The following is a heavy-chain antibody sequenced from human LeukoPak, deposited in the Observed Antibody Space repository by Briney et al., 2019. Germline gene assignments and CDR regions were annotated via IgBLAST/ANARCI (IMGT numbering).Heavy chain of an antibody. J-gene: IGHJ5*02. CDR1: GYTLTELS. V-gene: IGHV1-24*01. CDR3: ATQRRSSSWYIWFDP. Sequence: GASVKVSCKVSGYTLTELSMHWVRQAPGKGLEWMGGFDPEDGETIYAQKFQGRVTMTEDTSTDTAYMELSSLRSEDTAVYYCATQRRSSSWYIWFDPWGQGTLVTVSS. CDR2: FDPEDGET. D-gene: IGHD6-13*01.